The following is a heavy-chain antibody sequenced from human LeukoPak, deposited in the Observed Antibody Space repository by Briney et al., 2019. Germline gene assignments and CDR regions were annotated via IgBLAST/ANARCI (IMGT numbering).Heavy chain of an antibody. D-gene: IGHD3-10*01. CDR1: GDSVSSNSAA. Sequence: SQTLSLTCAISGDSVSSNSAAWNWIRQSPSRGLEWLGRTYYRSKWYNDYAVSVKGRIAINPDTSKNQFSLQLNSVTPEDTAVYYCARVGYYSSGPFSYFDYWGQGTLVTVSS. V-gene: IGHV6-1*01. CDR2: TYYRSKWYN. CDR3: ARVGYYSSGPFSYFDY. J-gene: IGHJ4*02.